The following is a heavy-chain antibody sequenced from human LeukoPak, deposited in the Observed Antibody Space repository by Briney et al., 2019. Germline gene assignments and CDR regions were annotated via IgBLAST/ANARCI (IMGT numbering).Heavy chain of an antibody. CDR3: ASSKDHYCRY. Sequence: GGSLRLSCAASEFTFSDSWMTWVRQTPGKGLQWVASIHQDAGEKQYLDPVRGRFTISRDNAKSSLYLQMNSLTVDDTGIYYCASSKDHYCRYWGQGTLVTVSS. CDR2: IHQDAGEK. V-gene: IGHV3-7*05. CDR1: EFTFSDSW. J-gene: IGHJ4*02.